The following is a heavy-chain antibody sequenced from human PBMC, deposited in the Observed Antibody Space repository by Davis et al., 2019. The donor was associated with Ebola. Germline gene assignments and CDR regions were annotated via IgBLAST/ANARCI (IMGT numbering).Heavy chain of an antibody. CDR3: AKDSGYASGDY. J-gene: IGHJ4*02. CDR2: ISSSGSTI. CDR1: GFTFSSYA. V-gene: IGHV3-23*01. Sequence: GESLKISCAASGFTFSSYAMSWVRQAPGKGLEWVSYISSSGSTIYYADSVKGRFTISRDNSKNTLYLQMNSLRAEDTAVYYCAKDSGYASGDYWGQGTLVTVSS. D-gene: IGHD5-12*01.